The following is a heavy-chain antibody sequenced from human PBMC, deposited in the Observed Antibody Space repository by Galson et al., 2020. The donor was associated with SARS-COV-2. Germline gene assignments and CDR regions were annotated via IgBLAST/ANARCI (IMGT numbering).Heavy chain of an antibody. V-gene: IGHV3-48*02. CDR2: ISSSSGTI. D-gene: IGHD3-22*01. J-gene: IGHJ4*02. Sequence: GGSLRLSCAASGISFSQDSMNWLRQAPGKGLEWVSSISSSSGTIYYADSVKGRFTISRDNAKNSLFLQMSSLRDEDTAVYFCARDLENRFGYYYFDSWGQGALVTVSS. CDR3: ARDLENRFGYYYFDS. CDR1: GISFSQDS.